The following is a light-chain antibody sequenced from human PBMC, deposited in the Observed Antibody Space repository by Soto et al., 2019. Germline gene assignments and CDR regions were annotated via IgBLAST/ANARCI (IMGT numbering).Light chain of an antibody. V-gene: IGLV1-47*01. CDR2: RSD. CDR3: SARDDSLSGVV. J-gene: IGLJ2*01. CDR1: SSNIGGNH. Sequence: LTQPPSTSGTPGQRVTISCSGSSSNIGGNHVYWYQQFPGMAPKLLMYRSDQRPTGVPDRFSGSKSGTSASLAISGLRSDDEADYYCSARDDSLSGVVFGGGTKLTVL.